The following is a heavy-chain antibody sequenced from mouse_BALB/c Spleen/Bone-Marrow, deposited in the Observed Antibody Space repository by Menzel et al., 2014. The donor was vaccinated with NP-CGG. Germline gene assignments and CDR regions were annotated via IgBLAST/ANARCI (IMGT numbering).Heavy chain of an antibody. Sequence: EVQLVESGGGLVQPGGSLKLSCAASGFDFSRYWMSWVRQAPGKGLGWIGEINPDSRTINYSPSLKDKFIISRDNAKNTLYLQMSKVRSEDTALYYCARQGYYGRSDYWGQGTTLTVSS. J-gene: IGHJ2*01. D-gene: IGHD1-1*01. CDR1: GFDFSRYW. CDR2: INPDSRTI. CDR3: ARQGYYGRSDY. V-gene: IGHV4-1*02.